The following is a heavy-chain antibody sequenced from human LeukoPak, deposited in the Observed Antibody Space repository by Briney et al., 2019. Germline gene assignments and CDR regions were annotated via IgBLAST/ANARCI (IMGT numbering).Heavy chain of an antibody. CDR1: GFSLRTSGVG. J-gene: IGHJ4*02. Sequence: SGPTLVKHTQTLTLTCTFSGFSLRTSGVGVGWIRQPPGKALEWLALIYWNDDKRYSPSLKSRLTITKDTSKNQVVLTMTNMDPVDTATYYCAHSEFYYDSSGYPHFDYWGQGTLVTVSS. CDR3: AHSEFYYDSSGYPHFDY. D-gene: IGHD3-22*01. V-gene: IGHV2-5*01. CDR2: IYWNDDK.